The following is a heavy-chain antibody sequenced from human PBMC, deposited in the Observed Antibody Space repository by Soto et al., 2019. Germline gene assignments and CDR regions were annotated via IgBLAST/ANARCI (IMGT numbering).Heavy chain of an antibody. D-gene: IGHD3-22*01. Sequence: SVKVSCKASGYTFTSYGMSWVRQAPGQGLEWMGWISAYNANTNYAQKLQGRVTMTTDTSTSTGYLELRSLRSDDTAVYYCARDSYDYGSSGYPYFDYWGQGTLLTVSS. V-gene: IGHV1-18*04. CDR1: GYTFTSYG. CDR3: ARDSYDYGSSGYPYFDY. J-gene: IGHJ4*02. CDR2: ISAYNANT.